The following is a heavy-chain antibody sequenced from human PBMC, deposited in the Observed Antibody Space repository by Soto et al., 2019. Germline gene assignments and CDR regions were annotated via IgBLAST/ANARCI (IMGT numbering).Heavy chain of an antibody. Sequence: GESLKISFKGSGYSFTSYCISWVRQMPGKGLEWMGRIDPSDSYTNYSPSFQGHVTISADKSISTAYLQWSSLKASDTAMYYCAMIIEYRSSQYYYGMDVWGQGTTVTVSS. CDR1: GYSFTSYC. CDR3: AMIIEYRSSQYYYGMDV. D-gene: IGHD6-6*01. V-gene: IGHV5-10-1*01. J-gene: IGHJ6*02. CDR2: IDPSDSYT.